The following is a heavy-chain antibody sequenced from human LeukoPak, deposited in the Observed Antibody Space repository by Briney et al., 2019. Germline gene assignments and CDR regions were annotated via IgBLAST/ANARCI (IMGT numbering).Heavy chain of an antibody. CDR1: GFTFSSYS. CDR3: ARGTGYSVFDM. CDR2: INSDGSIT. Sequence: GGSLRLSCAASGFTFSSYSMNWVRQAPGKGLVWVSRINSDGSITSYADSVKGRFTISRDNAKNTLYLQMNSLRAEDTAVYYCARGTGYSVFDMWGQGTMVTVSS. D-gene: IGHD1-26*01. V-gene: IGHV3-74*01. J-gene: IGHJ3*02.